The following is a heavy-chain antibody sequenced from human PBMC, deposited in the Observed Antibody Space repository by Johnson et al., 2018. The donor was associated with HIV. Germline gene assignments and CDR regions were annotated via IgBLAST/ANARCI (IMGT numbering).Heavy chain of an antibody. CDR3: ARSQTMIVDGADAFDI. CDR1: GLAFSNYA. D-gene: IGHD3-22*01. CDR2: TPGGDGGT. J-gene: IGHJ3*02. V-gene: IGHV3-23*04. Sequence: VQLVESGGGLVQPGGSLRLSCAASGLAFSNYAVKWVSHTPGGDGGTSFADSVRGRYIISRDNAKNTLYLQMNSLRAEDTAVYYCARSQTMIVDGADAFDIWGQGTMVTVSS.